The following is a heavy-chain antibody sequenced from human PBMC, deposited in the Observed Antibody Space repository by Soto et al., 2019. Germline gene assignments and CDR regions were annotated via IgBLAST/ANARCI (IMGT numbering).Heavy chain of an antibody. CDR2: IIPILGIA. CDR1: GGTFSSYI. V-gene: IGHV1-69*02. D-gene: IGHD3-22*01. J-gene: IGHJ6*02. Sequence: QVQLVQSGAEVKKPGSSVKVSCKASGGTFSSYIISWGRQAPGQGLEWMGRIIPILGIANYAQKFQGRVTITADKSTSTAYMELSSLRSEDTAVYYCANKDYDSSEYYYYGMDVWGQGTTVTVSS. CDR3: ANKDYDSSEYYYYGMDV.